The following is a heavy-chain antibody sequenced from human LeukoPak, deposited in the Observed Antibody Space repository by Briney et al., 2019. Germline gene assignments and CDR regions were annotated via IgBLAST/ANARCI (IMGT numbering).Heavy chain of an antibody. V-gene: IGHV4-34*01. CDR2: INHSGST. J-gene: IGHJ1*01. Sequence: SETLSLTCAVYGGSFSGYYWSWIRQPPGKGLEWIGEINHSGSTNYNPSLKSRVTISVDTSKNQFSLKLSSVTAADTAVYYCARGHLKYYYDSSGYYALRSEYLQHWGQGTLVTVSS. CDR3: ARGHLKYYYDSSGYYALRSEYLQH. CDR1: GGSFSGYY. D-gene: IGHD3-22*01.